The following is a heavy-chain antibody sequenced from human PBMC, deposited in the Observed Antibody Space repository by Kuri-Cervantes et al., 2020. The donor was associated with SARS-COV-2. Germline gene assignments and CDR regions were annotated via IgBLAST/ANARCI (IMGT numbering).Heavy chain of an antibody. CDR3: AKARAEYYDFWSGSIQIYYYYGMDV. Sequence: GSFLRLSCAASGFTFISYGMHWVRQAPGKGLEWVAVIPYDGSNKYYADSVKGRFTISRDNSKNTLYLQMNSLRAEDTAVYYCAKARAEYYDFWSGSIQIYYYYGMDVWGQGTTVTVSS. CDR2: IPYDGSNK. CDR1: GFTFISYG. V-gene: IGHV3-30*18. J-gene: IGHJ6*02. D-gene: IGHD3-3*01.